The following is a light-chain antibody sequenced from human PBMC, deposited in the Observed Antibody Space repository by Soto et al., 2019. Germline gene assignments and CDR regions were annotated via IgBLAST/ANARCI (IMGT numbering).Light chain of an antibody. V-gene: IGKV3-20*01. CDR3: QQYGRSPFT. CDR2: GAS. J-gene: IGKJ3*01. Sequence: DIVLTQSPGTLSLSPGERATLSCRASQSVSSNYLAWYQQKPGQAPRLLIYGASTSATGIPDRFSGSGSGTDFTLTISRLEPEDFAVFYCQQYGRSPFTFGPGTKVDIK. CDR1: QSVSSNY.